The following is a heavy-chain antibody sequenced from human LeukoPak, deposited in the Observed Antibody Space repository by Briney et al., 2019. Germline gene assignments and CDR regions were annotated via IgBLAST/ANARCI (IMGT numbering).Heavy chain of an antibody. Sequence: ASVKVSCKTSGYIFTGYYMHWVRQAPGQGLEWMGWINPNSGNTNYAQKFQGRVTMTTDTSTTTAYMELRSLRSDDTAVYFCARGFDFWSGYTTYYFDYWGQGTLVTVSS. D-gene: IGHD3-3*01. V-gene: IGHV1-2*02. J-gene: IGHJ4*02. CDR2: INPNSGNT. CDR1: GYIFTGYY. CDR3: ARGFDFWSGYTTYYFDY.